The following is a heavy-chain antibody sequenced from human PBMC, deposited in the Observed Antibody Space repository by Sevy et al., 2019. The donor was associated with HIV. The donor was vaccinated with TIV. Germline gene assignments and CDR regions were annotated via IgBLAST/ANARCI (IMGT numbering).Heavy chain of an antibody. CDR2: IPLSGSST. CDR3: ARDRQGITVAGTAIDY. CDR1: GFTFSNYE. J-gene: IGHJ4*02. V-gene: IGHV3-48*03. Sequence: GGSLRLSCTASGFTFSNYEMNWVRQAPGKGLEWVSYIPLSGSSTYYADSVKGRFTISRDNAKNSLYLQMNSLRAEDTAVYYCARDRQGITVAGTAIDYWGQGTLVTVSS. D-gene: IGHD6-19*01.